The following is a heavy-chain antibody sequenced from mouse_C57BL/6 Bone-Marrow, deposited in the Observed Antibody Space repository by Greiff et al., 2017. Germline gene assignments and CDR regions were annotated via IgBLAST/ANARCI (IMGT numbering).Heavy chain of an antibody. Sequence: QVQLQQSGPELVKPGASVKISCKASGYAFSSSWMNWVKQRPGKGLEWIGRIYPGDGDTNYNGKFKGKATLTADKSSSTAYMQLSSLTSEDSAVYFCARSTGPPFAYGGQGTLVTVSA. V-gene: IGHV1-82*01. CDR2: IYPGDGDT. D-gene: IGHD4-1*01. CDR1: GYAFSSSW. CDR3: ARSTGPPFAY. J-gene: IGHJ3*01.